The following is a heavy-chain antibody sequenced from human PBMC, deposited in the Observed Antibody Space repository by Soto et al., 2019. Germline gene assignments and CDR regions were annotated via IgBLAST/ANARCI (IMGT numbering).Heavy chain of an antibody. CDR1: GFTFSSYS. Sequence: PGGSLRLSCAASGFTFSSYSMNWVRQAPGKGLEWVSYISSSSSTIYYADSVKGRFTISSDNAKKLLYLQMNSLRDEDTAVYYLAREWGRSWIQRWQAQETFDNWGQGTMVTVSS. J-gene: IGHJ3*02. CDR2: ISSSSSTI. V-gene: IGHV3-48*02. D-gene: IGHD5-18*01. CDR3: AREWGRSWIQRWQAQETFDN.